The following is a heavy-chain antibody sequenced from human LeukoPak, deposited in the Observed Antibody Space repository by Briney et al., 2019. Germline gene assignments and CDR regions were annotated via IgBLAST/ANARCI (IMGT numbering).Heavy chain of an antibody. D-gene: IGHD1-26*01. V-gene: IGHV1-8*01. Sequence: GASVTVSCKASGYTFTSYDINWARQAPGQGLEWMGWINLNSGNKDYAQTFQGRLTMTRDTSIKTAYMELSTLRSEDTAVYYCARVTGSIDYWGQGTLVTVSS. CDR3: ARVTGSIDY. CDR1: GYTFTSYD. CDR2: INLNSGNK. J-gene: IGHJ4*02.